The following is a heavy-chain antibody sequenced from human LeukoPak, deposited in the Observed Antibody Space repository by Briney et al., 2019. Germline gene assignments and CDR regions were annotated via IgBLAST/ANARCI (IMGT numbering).Heavy chain of an antibody. Sequence: SETLSLTCTVSGGSISSYYWSWIRQPPGKGLEWIGYIYYSGNTNYNPSLKSRVTISVDTSKNQFSLKLSSVTAADTAVYYCARLDWAPDTAMVFDYWGQGTLVTVSS. J-gene: IGHJ4*02. CDR3: ARLDWAPDTAMVFDY. CDR1: GGSISSYY. V-gene: IGHV4-59*01. CDR2: IYYSGNT. D-gene: IGHD5-18*01.